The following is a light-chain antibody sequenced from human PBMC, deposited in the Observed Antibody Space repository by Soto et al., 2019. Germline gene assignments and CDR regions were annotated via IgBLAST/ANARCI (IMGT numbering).Light chain of an antibody. CDR2: GNS. J-gene: IGLJ2*01. V-gene: IGLV1-40*01. Sequence: QPVLTQPPSVPGAPGQRVTISCTGSSSNIGAGYDVHWYQQLPGTAPKLLIYGNSNRPSGVPDRFSGSKSGTSASLAITGLQAEDEADYYCQSYDSSLSALVVFGGGTKLTVL. CDR1: SSNIGAGYD. CDR3: QSYDSSLSALVV.